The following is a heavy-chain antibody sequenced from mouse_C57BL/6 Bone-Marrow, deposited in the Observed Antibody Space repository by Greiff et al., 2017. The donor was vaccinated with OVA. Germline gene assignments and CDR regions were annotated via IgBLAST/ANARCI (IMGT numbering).Heavy chain of an antibody. CDR1: GYTFTDYY. CDR2: IFPGSGST. Sequence: QVHVKQSGPELVKPGASVKISCKASGYTFTDYYINWVKQRPKQGLEWIGWIFPGSGSTYYNEKFKGKATLTVDKSSSTAYMLLSSLTSEDSAVYFCARKDGLWYFDVWGTGTTVTVSS. CDR3: ARKDGLWYFDV. V-gene: IGHV1-75*01. D-gene: IGHD1-2*01. J-gene: IGHJ1*03.